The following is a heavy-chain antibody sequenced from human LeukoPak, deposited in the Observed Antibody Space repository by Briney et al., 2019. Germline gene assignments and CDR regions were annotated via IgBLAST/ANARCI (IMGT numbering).Heavy chain of an antibody. CDR3: ARGYSSSSYYFEY. CDR1: GGSISSYY. J-gene: IGHJ4*02. D-gene: IGHD6-6*01. Sequence: SETLPLTCTVSGGSISSYYWSWIRQPPGKGLEWIGYIYYSGSTNYNPSLKSRVTISVDTSKNQFSLKLSSVTAADTALYYCARGYSSSSYYFEYWGQGILVTVSS. V-gene: IGHV4-59*12. CDR2: IYYSGST.